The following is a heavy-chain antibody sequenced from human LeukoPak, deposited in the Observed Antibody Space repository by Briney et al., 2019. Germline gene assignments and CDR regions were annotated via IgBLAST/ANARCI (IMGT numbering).Heavy chain of an antibody. CDR2: IYYSGST. V-gene: IGHV4-31*03. Sequence: PSETLSLTCTVSGGSISSGGYYWSWIRQHPGKGLEWIGYIYYSGSTYYNPSLKSRVTISVDTSKNQFSLKLSSVTAADTAVYYCARAGYCSGGSCPARWFDPWGQGTLVTVSS. D-gene: IGHD2-15*01. J-gene: IGHJ5*02. CDR3: ARAGYCSGGSCPARWFDP. CDR1: GGSISSGGYY.